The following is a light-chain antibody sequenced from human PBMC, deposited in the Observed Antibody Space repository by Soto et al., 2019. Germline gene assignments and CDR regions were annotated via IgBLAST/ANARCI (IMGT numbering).Light chain of an antibody. V-gene: IGKV3-20*01. CDR3: QVYGTSSKT. CDR1: QSVGGS. CDR2: GVS. J-gene: IGKJ1*01. Sequence: ETGLTQSPGTLSLSPCERATLSCRASQSVGGSLAWYQQKPGQAPRLLIYGVSTGATGIPDRFSGSGSGTDFTLTISRREPADFAVYFCQVYGTSSKTFGQGTKVDIK.